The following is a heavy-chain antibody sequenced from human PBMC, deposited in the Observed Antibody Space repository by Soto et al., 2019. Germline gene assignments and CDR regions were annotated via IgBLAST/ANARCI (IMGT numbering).Heavy chain of an antibody. CDR2: MNPNSGNT. CDR1: GYTFTSYD. Sequence: ASVKVSCKASGYTFTSYDINWVRQATGQGLEWMGWMNPNSGNTGYAQKFQGRVTMTRNTSISTAYMELSSLRSEDTAVYYCARQSSAAMSASSWYNYWGQGSLVTVSS. D-gene: IGHD6-13*01. V-gene: IGHV1-8*01. J-gene: IGHJ4*02. CDR3: ARQSSAAMSASSWYNY.